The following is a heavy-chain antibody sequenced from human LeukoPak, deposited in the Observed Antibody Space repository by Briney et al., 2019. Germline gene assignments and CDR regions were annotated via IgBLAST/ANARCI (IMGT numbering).Heavy chain of an antibody. J-gene: IGHJ3*02. CDR1: GYTFTGYY. CDR2: INPNSGAT. Sequence: GASVKVSCKASGYTFTGYYIHWVRQAPGQGLEWMGWINPNSGATNYAQKFLGRVTMTRDTSISTAYVELSRLRFDDTAVYYCARDYYGSGSYSYAFDIWGQGTMVTVSS. D-gene: IGHD3-10*01. V-gene: IGHV1-2*02. CDR3: ARDYYGSGSYSYAFDI.